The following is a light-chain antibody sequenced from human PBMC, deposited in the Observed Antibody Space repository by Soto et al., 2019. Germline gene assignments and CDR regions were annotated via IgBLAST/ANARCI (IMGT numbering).Light chain of an antibody. CDR3: QHYDSSPLT. CDR1: QSVSSQ. Sequence: EIVLTQSPGTLSLSPGERATLSCRASQSVSSQLAWYQQKPGQAPRFLIYGAFKRATGIPDRFSGSGSGTDFTLTISRLEPEDFVVYYCQHYDSSPLTFGGGTKVEVK. J-gene: IGKJ4*01. V-gene: IGKV3-20*01. CDR2: GAF.